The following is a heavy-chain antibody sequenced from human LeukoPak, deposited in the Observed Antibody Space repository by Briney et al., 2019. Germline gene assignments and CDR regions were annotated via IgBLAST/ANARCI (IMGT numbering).Heavy chain of an antibody. J-gene: IGHJ4*02. CDR3: ARGRIAAAGTLYYFDY. CDR2: INPNSGGT. D-gene: IGHD6-13*01. CDR1: GYTFTGYY. V-gene: IGHV1-2*02. Sequence: GGSLRLSCAASGYTFTGYYMHWVRQAPGQGLEWMGWINPNSGGTNYAQKFQGRVTMTRDTSISTAYMELSRLRSDDTAVYYCARGRIAAAGTLYYFDYWGQGTLVTVSS.